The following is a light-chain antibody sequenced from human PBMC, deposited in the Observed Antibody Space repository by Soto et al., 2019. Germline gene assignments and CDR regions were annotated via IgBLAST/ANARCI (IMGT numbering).Light chain of an antibody. CDR2: KTS. V-gene: IGKV1-5*03. Sequence: DIQMTQSPSTLSASVGDRVTITCRASQSIDSWLAWYQQKPGKAPKLLIYKTSNLESGVPSRFSGSGSGTEFSLTISSLQPDDFATYYCQQYKSFSLTFGGGTRVE. J-gene: IGKJ4*01. CDR1: QSIDSW. CDR3: QQYKSFSLT.